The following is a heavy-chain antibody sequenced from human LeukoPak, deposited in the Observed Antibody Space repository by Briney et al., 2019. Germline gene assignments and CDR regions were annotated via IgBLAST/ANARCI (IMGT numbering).Heavy chain of an antibody. CDR2: IYYSGST. V-gene: IGHV4-59*01. CDR1: GGSISSYY. CDR3: ASGGGWYAWFDP. Sequence: SETLSLTCTVSGGSISSYYWGWIRQPPGKGLEWIGYIYYSGSTNYNPSLKSRVTISVDTSKNQFSLKLSSVTAADTAVYYCASGGGWYAWFDPWGQGTLVTVSS. J-gene: IGHJ5*02. D-gene: IGHD6-19*01.